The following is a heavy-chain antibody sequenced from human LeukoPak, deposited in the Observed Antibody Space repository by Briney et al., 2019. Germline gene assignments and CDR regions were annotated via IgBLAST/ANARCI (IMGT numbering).Heavy chain of an antibody. D-gene: IGHD3-10*01. Sequence: SGTLSLTCAVSGGSISSSNWWSWVRQPPGKGLEWIGEIYHSGSTNYNPSLKSRVTISVDKSKNQFPLKLSSVTAADTAVYYCAREVPSRGYYFDYWGQGTLVTVSS. J-gene: IGHJ4*02. CDR1: GGSISSSNW. V-gene: IGHV4-4*02. CDR3: AREVPSRGYYFDY. CDR2: IYHSGST.